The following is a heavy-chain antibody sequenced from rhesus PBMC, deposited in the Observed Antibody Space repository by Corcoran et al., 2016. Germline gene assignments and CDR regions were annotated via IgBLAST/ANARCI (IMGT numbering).Heavy chain of an antibody. J-gene: IGHJ2*01. CDR3: LGGTISSYWYFDL. Sequence: QVQLQESGPGLVKPSETLPLTCAVSGASIISKYWSWISQAQGKGLAWIGRIYGRGEITDSNPSLKIGVHISMDTSKNLLSRELNSVTAADPAVDYCLGGTISSYWYFDLWGPGTPITISS. CDR1: GASIISKY. D-gene: IGHD2-15*01. CDR2: IYGRGEIT. V-gene: IGHV4S2*01.